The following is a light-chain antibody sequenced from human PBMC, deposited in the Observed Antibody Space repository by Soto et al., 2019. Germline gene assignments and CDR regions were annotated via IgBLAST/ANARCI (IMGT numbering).Light chain of an antibody. V-gene: IGKV3-20*01. CDR3: QHYVKWPLT. J-gene: IGKJ4*01. Sequence: DIVMTQSPGTLSLSPGDRATLSCRASQSVSSSYLACYQQIPGAAPRLLIYGASSRATGIPDSFSGSRSGIDFTLTISRLAPEDVGVYYWQHYVKWPLTFGGGDKV. CDR1: QSVSSSY. CDR2: GAS.